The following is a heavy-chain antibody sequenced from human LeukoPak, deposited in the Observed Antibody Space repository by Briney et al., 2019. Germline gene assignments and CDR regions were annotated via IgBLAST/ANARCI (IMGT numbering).Heavy chain of an antibody. CDR3: ARDRAPHYDILTGYYYYYGMDV. CDR1: GFTFSSYW. CDR2: IWYDGSNK. Sequence: GGSLRLSCAASGFTFSSYWMSWVRQAPGKGLEWVAVIWYDGSNKYYADSVKGRFTISRDNSKNTLYLQMNSLRAEDTAVYYCARDRAPHYDILTGYYYYYGMDVWGQGTTVTVSS. J-gene: IGHJ6*02. V-gene: IGHV3-33*08. D-gene: IGHD3-9*01.